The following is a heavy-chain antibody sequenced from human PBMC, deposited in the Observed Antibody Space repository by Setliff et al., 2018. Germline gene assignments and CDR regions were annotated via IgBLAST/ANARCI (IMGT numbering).Heavy chain of an antibody. CDR2: MNAHSGNS. CDR1: GYTFTRYD. V-gene: IGHV1-8*01. Sequence: ASVKVSCKASGYTFTRYDINWVRQAPGQGLEWMGWMNAHSGNSGCAQKFQGRVTMTRDTSISTAYMELNSLQYEDTAVYYCARGKWYRLDKSAWSNWFDPWGQGTLVTVSS. J-gene: IGHJ5*02. D-gene: IGHD6-19*01. CDR3: ARGKWYRLDKSAWSNWFDP.